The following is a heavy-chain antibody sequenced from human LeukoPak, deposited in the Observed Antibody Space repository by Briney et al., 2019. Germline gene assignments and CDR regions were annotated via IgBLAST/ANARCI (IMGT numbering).Heavy chain of an antibody. CDR2: ISGSGGST. Sequence: GGSLRLSCAASGFTFSSYAMSWVRQAPGKGLEWVSAISGSGGSTYYADSVKGQFTISRDNSKNTLYLQMNSLRAEDTAVYYCAKDHRGPAVSINFDYWGQGTLVTVSS. D-gene: IGHD5-12*01. J-gene: IGHJ4*02. V-gene: IGHV3-23*01. CDR3: AKDHRGPAVSINFDY. CDR1: GFTFSSYA.